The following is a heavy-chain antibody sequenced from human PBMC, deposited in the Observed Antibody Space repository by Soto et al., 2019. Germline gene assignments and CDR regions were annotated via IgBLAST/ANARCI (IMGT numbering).Heavy chain of an antibody. Sequence: QVQLVQSGAEVKKPGASVKVSCKASGYTFTGYYMHWVRQAPGQGLEWMGWINPNSGGTNYAQKFQGWVTMTRDTSISTAYMELSRLRSDDTAVYYCARDGGVGATFPYYYYGMDVWGQGTTVTVSS. CDR3: ARDGGVGATFPYYYYGMDV. CDR1: GYTFTGYY. J-gene: IGHJ6*02. D-gene: IGHD1-26*01. V-gene: IGHV1-2*04. CDR2: INPNSGGT.